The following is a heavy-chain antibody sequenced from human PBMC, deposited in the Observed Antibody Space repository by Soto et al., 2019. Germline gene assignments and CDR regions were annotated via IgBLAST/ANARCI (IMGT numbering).Heavy chain of an antibody. J-gene: IGHJ4*02. CDR1: GFTFSDYY. Sequence: QVQLVESGGGLVKPGGSLRLSCAASGFTFSDYYMSWIRQAPGKGLEWVSYISSRGSTIYYADSVKGRFTISRDNAKNSLYVQMNSLRAEDTAVYYCERIPTTVTFPYYFDYWGQGTLVTVSS. CDR2: ISSRGSTI. D-gene: IGHD4-17*01. CDR3: ERIPTTVTFPYYFDY. V-gene: IGHV3-11*01.